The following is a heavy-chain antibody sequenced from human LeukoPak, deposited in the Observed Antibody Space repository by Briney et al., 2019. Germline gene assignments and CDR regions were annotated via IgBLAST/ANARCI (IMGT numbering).Heavy chain of an antibody. CDR1: GFTFSSYA. V-gene: IGHV3-23*01. Sequence: PGGSLRLSCAASGFTFSSYAMTWVRQAPGKGLEWVSGVSGSGGSTYYADSVKGRFTISRDNSKNTLSLQMNSLRAEDTAVYYCARDRPESYWGQGTLVTVSS. CDR3: ARDRPESY. CDR2: VSGSGGST. J-gene: IGHJ4*02.